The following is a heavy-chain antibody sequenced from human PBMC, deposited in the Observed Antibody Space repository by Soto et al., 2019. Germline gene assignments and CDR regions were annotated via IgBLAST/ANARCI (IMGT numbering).Heavy chain of an antibody. V-gene: IGHV3-7*01. Sequence: GGSLRLSCAASGFTFSSYWMSWVRQAPGKGLEWVSNIKEGGSETNYVESVKGRFTISRDKAKNSLYLQMNSRRAEDTAVYYCARVAVVVYALNFDYWGQGTLVTVSS. CDR3: ARVAVVVYALNFDY. D-gene: IGHD2-8*01. CDR2: IKEGGSET. J-gene: IGHJ4*02. CDR1: GFTFSSYW.